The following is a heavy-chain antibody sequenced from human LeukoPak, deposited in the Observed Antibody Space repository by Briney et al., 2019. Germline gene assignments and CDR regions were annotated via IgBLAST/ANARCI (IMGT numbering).Heavy chain of an antibody. V-gene: IGHV4-59*01. CDR3: ARVPPYYYDSSGYNPEPRYWYFDL. CDR1: GGSISSYY. CDR2: IYYSGST. D-gene: IGHD3-22*01. Sequence: SETLSLTCTVSGGSISSYYWSWIRQPPGKGLEWIGYIYYSGSTNYNPSLKSRVTISVDTSKNQFSLKLRSVTAADTAVDYWARVPPYYYDSSGYNPEPRYWYFDLWGRGTLVTVSS. J-gene: IGHJ2*01.